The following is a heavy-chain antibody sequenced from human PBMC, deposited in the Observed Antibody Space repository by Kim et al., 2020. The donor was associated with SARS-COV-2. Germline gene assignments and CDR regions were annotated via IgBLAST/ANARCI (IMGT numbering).Heavy chain of an antibody. CDR2: IYHSGST. V-gene: IGHV4-30-4*01. Sequence: SETLSLTCTVSGGPIYRGDYYWSWIHQPPGKGLEWIGYIYHSGSTYYNPSLKTRVTISIDTSKNQFSLKLRSVTAADTAVYYCARDIHRSWIQAQWGQGT. CDR3: ARDIHRSWIQAQ. CDR1: GGPIYRGDYY. D-gene: IGHD5-18*01. J-gene: IGHJ4*02.